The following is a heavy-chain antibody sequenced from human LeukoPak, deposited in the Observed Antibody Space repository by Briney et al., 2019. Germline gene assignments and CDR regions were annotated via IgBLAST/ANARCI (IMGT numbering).Heavy chain of an antibody. D-gene: IGHD1-26*01. CDR2: ISSSGSTI. V-gene: IGHV3-48*03. Sequence: GGSLRLSCAASGFTFSSYEMNWVRQAPGKGLEWVSYISSSGSTIYYADSVKGRFTISRDNAKNSLYLQMNSLRAEDTAVYFCASDPRIVGATTDYWGQGTLVTVSS. CDR1: GFTFSSYE. CDR3: ASDPRIVGATTDY. J-gene: IGHJ4*02.